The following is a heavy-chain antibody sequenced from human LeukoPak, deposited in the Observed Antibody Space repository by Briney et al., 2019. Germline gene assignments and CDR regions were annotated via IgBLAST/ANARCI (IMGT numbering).Heavy chain of an antibody. CDR3: ARKIFSSGSYRKPTNWFDP. CDR1: GGSISSSSYY. V-gene: IGHV4-39*01. Sequence: SETLSLTCTVSGGSISSSSYYWGWIRQPPGKGLEWIGSIYYSGSTNYNPSLKSRVTISVDTSKNQFSLKLSSVTAADTAVYYCARKIFSSGSYRKPTNWFDPWGQGTLVTVSS. D-gene: IGHD1-26*01. CDR2: IYYSGST. J-gene: IGHJ5*02.